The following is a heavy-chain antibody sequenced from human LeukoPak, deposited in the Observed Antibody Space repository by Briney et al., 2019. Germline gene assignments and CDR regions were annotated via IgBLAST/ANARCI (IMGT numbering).Heavy chain of an antibody. D-gene: IGHD6-13*01. V-gene: IGHV3-30*18. Sequence: GGSLRLSCAASGFTFSSYGMHWVRQAPGKGLEWVAVLSYDGSDKYYADSVKGRFTISRDNSKNTLYLQMNSLRAEDTAMFYCAKDRDIAAAGYYFDYWGQGTLVTVSS. CDR2: LSYDGSDK. CDR3: AKDRDIAAAGYYFDY. J-gene: IGHJ4*02. CDR1: GFTFSSYG.